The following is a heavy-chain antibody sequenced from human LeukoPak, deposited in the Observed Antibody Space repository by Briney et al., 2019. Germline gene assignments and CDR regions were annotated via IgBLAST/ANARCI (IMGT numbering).Heavy chain of an antibody. Sequence: PSETLSLTCAVSGYSISSGYYWGWIRQPPGQGLEWIGSIYHSGSTYYNPPLKSRVTISVDTSKNQFSLKLSSVTAADTAVYYCARHEDPWGYFDYWGQGTLVTVSS. CDR1: GYSISSGYY. D-gene: IGHD3-16*01. CDR2: IYHSGST. V-gene: IGHV4-38-2*01. CDR3: ARHEDPWGYFDY. J-gene: IGHJ4*02.